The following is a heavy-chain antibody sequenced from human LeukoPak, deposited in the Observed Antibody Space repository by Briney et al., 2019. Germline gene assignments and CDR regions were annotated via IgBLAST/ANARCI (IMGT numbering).Heavy chain of an antibody. D-gene: IGHD2/OR15-2a*01. CDR2: AYPADSDT. Sequence: AESLQRFSKGAGYIFSSYCGAWVRQMPGKGLEWMGIAYPADSDTTYSPAFQGPATISADKSISTAYLQWSSLKASDTAMYYCARRRTGISFDYWGDGTPFTVSS. CDR1: GYIFSSYC. V-gene: IGHV5-51*01. J-gene: IGHJ4*01. CDR3: ARRRTGISFDY.